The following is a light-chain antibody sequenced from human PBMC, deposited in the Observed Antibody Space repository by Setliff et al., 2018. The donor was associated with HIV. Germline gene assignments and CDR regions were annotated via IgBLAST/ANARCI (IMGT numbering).Light chain of an antibody. CDR2: DVT. J-gene: IGLJ1*01. CDR3: SSFRTSRKFV. Sequence: QSVLTQPASVSGSPGQSITISCTGTSSDVGLYNFVSWYQQHPGKVPKLIIYDVTNRPSGISHRFSGAKSGNTASLTISGLQADDEADYYCSSFRTSRKFVFGTGTKGTVL. CDR1: SSDVGLYNF. V-gene: IGLV2-14*01.